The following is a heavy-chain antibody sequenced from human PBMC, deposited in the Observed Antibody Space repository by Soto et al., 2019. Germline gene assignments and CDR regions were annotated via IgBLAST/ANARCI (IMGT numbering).Heavy chain of an antibody. CDR3: ARDSGWGSDSHYHAY. Sequence: VNLLESGGGLVQPGGSLRLSCAASGFTFSNYAMSGVRQAPGKGLEWASGISSSNSWTHYGHSVKGRFTLSRYHSKSTLYLQMNSPRAEDTAIYYCARDSGWGSDSHYHAYWGRGTLVTIS. J-gene: IGHJ4*02. V-gene: IGHV3-23*01. D-gene: IGHD6-19*01. CDR1: GFTFSNYA. CDR2: ISSSNSWT.